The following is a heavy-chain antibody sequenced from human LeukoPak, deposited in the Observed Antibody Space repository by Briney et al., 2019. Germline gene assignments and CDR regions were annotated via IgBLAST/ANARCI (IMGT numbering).Heavy chain of an antibody. V-gene: IGHV3-7*01. Sequence: GGSLRLSCAASGFMFNNYWMNWVRQAPGKGLEWVAMIKQGGSEKFYVDSVKGRFTISRDNAKNTLYLQMNSLRAEDTAVYYCAREADCSGGSCYRGAFDMWGHGTMVTVSS. CDR3: AREADCSGGSCYRGAFDM. CDR1: GFMFNNYW. J-gene: IGHJ3*02. D-gene: IGHD2-15*01. CDR2: IKQGGSEK.